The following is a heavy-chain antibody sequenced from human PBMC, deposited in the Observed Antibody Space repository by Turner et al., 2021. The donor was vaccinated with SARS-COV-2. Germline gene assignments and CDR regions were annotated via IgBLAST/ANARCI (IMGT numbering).Heavy chain of an antibody. CDR1: GGSISSTSDY. V-gene: IGHV4-39*01. CDR2: IYYSGST. CDR3: ASRRGGSAAYNP. J-gene: IGHJ5*02. D-gene: IGHD6-13*01. Sequence: QVHLQESGPGVVKPSETLSLTCSVSGGSISSTSDYWGWIRQSPGKGLEWIGNIYYSGSTYYNPSLKSRIIISIDTSKNQFSLQVTSVTSADTAIDYCASRRGGSAAYNPWGQGTLVTVSS.